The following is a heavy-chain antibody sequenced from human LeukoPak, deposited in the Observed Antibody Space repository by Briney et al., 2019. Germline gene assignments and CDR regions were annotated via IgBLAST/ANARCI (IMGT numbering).Heavy chain of an antibody. CDR2: FSRSGPDT. CDR3: AKGSPGSWYYFDY. Sequence: PGGSLRLSCAASGFTFGSSAMSWVRQAPGKGPEWVSTFSRSGPDTYYADSVKGRFTIFRDNSKNTLYLQMNSLRAEDTAVYYCAKGSPGSWYYFDYWGQGTLVTVSS. J-gene: IGHJ4*02. D-gene: IGHD6-13*01. V-gene: IGHV3-23*01. CDR1: GFTFGSSA.